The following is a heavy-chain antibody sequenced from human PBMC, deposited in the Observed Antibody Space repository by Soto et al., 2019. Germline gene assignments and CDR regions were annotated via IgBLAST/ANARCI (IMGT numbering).Heavy chain of an antibody. J-gene: IGHJ5*02. CDR3: ARGGSSGLSNWFDP. CDR1: GFTFDDYG. Sequence: VQLVESGGGVVRPGGSLRLSCAASGFTFDDYGMSWVRQAPGKGLEWVATINWNGGSTAYADSVKGRFAISRDNAKNSLYLQMSSLRAEDTALYHCARGGSSGLSNWFDPWGQGTLVTVSS. D-gene: IGHD6-19*01. V-gene: IGHV3-20*01. CDR2: INWNGGST.